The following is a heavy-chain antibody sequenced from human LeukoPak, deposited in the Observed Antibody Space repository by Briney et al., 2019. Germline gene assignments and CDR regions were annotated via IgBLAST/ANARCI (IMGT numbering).Heavy chain of an antibody. CDR1: GFTFSSYS. CDR3: ARRGPVRSRTAFDI. CDR2: ISSSSSTI. V-gene: IGHV3-48*04. Sequence: GGSLRLSCAASGFTFSSYSMNWVRQAPGRGLEWVSYISSSSSTIYYADSVKGRFTISRDNAKNSLYLQMNSLRAEDTAVYYCARRGPVRSRTAFDIWGQGTMVTVSS. J-gene: IGHJ3*02. D-gene: IGHD3-3*01.